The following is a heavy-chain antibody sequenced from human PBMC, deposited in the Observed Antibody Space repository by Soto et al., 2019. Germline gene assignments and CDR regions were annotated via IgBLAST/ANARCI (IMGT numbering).Heavy chain of an antibody. CDR2: IFSNDEK. J-gene: IGHJ5*02. CDR1: GFSLSNARMG. Sequence: QVTLKESGPVLVKPTETLTLTCTVSGFSLSNARMGVSWIRQPPGKALEWLAHIFSNDEKSYSTSLKSRLTISIDTSNSQVVLTMTNMDPVDTATYYCARIRGVLFNWFDPWGQGTLVTVSS. D-gene: IGHD3-10*01. V-gene: IGHV2-26*01. CDR3: ARIRGVLFNWFDP.